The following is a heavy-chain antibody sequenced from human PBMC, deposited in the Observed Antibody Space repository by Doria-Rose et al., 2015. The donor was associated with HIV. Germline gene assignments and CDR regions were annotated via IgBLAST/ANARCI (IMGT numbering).Heavy chain of an antibody. J-gene: IGHJ4*02. V-gene: IGHV2-26*01. CDR3: ARIKSSRWYHKYYFDF. Sequence: QVTLKESGPVLVEPTETLTLTCTVSGVSLSSPGMGVSWIRQPPGKALEWLANILCDDERSYKSSLKSRLTISRGTSKSQVVLTMTDMDPVDTATYYCARIKSSRWYHKYYFDFWGQGTLVIVSA. CDR1: GVSLSSPGMG. CDR2: ILCDDER. D-gene: IGHD6-13*01.